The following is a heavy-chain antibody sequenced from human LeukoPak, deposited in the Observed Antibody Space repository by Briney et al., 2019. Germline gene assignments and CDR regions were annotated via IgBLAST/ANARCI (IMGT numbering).Heavy chain of an antibody. CDR1: GFTFSSYA. CDR2: ISGSGGST. CDR3: ARVRKTVTTQGRSAFDI. D-gene: IGHD4-17*01. J-gene: IGHJ3*02. Sequence: PGGSLRLSRAASGFTFSSYAMSWVRQAPGKGLEWVSAISGSGGSTYYADSVKGRFTISRDNAKNSLYLQMNSLRAEDTAVYYCARVRKTVTTQGRSAFDIWGQGTMVTVSS. V-gene: IGHV3-23*01.